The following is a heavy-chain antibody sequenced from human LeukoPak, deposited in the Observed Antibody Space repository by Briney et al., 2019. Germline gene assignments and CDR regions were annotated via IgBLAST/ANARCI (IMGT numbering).Heavy chain of an antibody. Sequence: GGSLRLSCAASGFTFDDYAMQWVRQAPGKGLEWVSLISGDGGSTYYADSVKGRFTISRDNSKNSLYLQMNGLRTEDTALYYCAKDISLGRGWYYFDYWGQGTLVTVSS. D-gene: IGHD6-19*01. J-gene: IGHJ4*02. CDR1: GFTFDDYA. CDR2: ISGDGGST. V-gene: IGHV3-43*02. CDR3: AKDISLGRGWYYFDY.